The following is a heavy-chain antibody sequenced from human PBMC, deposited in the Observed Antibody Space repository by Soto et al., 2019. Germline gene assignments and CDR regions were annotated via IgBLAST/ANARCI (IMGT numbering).Heavy chain of an antibody. V-gene: IGHV3-48*03. J-gene: IGHJ4*02. D-gene: IGHD4-17*01. CDR2: ISSSGSTI. CDR3: AREDYGGNPFDS. Sequence: EVQLVESGGDLVQPGGSLRLSCAASAFTFSSFEMNWVRQAPGKRLEWVSYISSSGSTIYYADSVKGRFTISRDNAKSSLYLQMKSLRAEDTAVYYCAREDYGGNPFDSWGQGTLVIVSS. CDR1: AFTFSSFE.